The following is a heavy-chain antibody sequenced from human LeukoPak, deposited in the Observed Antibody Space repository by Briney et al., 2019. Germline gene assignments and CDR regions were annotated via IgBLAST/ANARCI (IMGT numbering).Heavy chain of an antibody. V-gene: IGHV1-69*05. CDR1: GYTFTGYY. CDR2: IIPIFGTA. D-gene: IGHD2-2*01. Sequence: SVKVSCKASGYTFTGYYMHWVRQAPGQGLEWMGRIIPIFGTANYAQKFQGRVTITTDESTSTAYMELSSLRSEDTAVYYCARDLVVVVPAAMTPGGWFDPWGQGTLVTVSS. J-gene: IGHJ5*02. CDR3: ARDLVVVVPAAMTPGGWFDP.